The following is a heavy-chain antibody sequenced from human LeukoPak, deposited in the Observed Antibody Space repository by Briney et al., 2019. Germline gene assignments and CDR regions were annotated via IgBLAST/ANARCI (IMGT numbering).Heavy chain of an antibody. CDR3: AKARYSSSWYVGN. V-gene: IGHV3-9*01. CDR2: ISWNSGSI. D-gene: IGHD6-13*01. Sequence: GGSLRLSCAASGFTVSSNYMSWVRQAPGKGLEWVSGISWNSGSIGYADSVKGRFTISRDNAKNSLYLQMNSLRAEDTALYYCAKARYSSSWYVGNWGQGTLVTVSS. J-gene: IGHJ4*02. CDR1: GFTVSSNY.